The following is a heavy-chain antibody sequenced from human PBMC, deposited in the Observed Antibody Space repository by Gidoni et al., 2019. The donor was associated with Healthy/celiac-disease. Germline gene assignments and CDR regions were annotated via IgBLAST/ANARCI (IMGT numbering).Heavy chain of an antibody. J-gene: IGHJ6*03. CDR2: ICGSGGST. V-gene: IGHV3-23*01. CDR1: GCTFSRQA. D-gene: IGHD4-4*01. CDR3: AKGRTVTTSYYYYMDV. Sequence: EVQLLESGGGLVQPGGSLRLSGAAPGCTFSRQAMSWVRQAPGKGLEWVSAICGSGGSTYYADSVEGRFTLSSDSSKNTLYLQLISLSAEDTAVSYCAKGRTVTTSYYYYMDVWGKGTTVTVSS.